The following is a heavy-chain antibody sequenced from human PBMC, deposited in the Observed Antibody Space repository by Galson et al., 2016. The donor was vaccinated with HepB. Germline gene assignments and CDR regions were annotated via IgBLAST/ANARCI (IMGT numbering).Heavy chain of an antibody. D-gene: IGHD3-9*01. CDR1: GFTLTDHY. Sequence: SLRLSCAASGFTLTDHYIDWVRQAPGKGLEWVSLIYSGGDTYYADSVKGRFTSSRDNSKSTLFLQMNSLRAEDTAVYYCATVGAGSSEFDYWGQGTMVTVSS. CDR3: ATVGAGSSEFDY. CDR2: IYSGGDT. J-gene: IGHJ3*01. V-gene: IGHV3-53*01.